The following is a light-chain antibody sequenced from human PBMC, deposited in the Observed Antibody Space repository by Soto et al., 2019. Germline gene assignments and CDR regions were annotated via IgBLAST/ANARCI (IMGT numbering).Light chain of an antibody. CDR1: QSVSSY. J-gene: IGKJ2*01. Sequence: EIVLTQSPATLSLSPGERATLSCRASQSVSSYLAWYQQKPGQAPRLLIYDASNRATSIPARFSGSGSGTDFTLTISSLEPEDFAGYYCKQRSNWPPMYTFGQGTQLEIK. V-gene: IGKV3-11*01. CDR2: DAS. CDR3: KQRSNWPPMYT.